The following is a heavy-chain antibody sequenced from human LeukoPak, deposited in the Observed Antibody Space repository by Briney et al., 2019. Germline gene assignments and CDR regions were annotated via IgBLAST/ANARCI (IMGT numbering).Heavy chain of an antibody. Sequence: TSETLSLTCTVSGGSISHGRYYWRWIRQHPGKGLEWIGYIYYSGSTYYNPSLKSRVTISVDTSKNQFSLKLSSVTAADTAVYYCARDRSSGWYHFDYWGQGTLVTVSS. CDR2: IYYSGST. CDR3: ARDRSSGWYHFDY. J-gene: IGHJ4*02. D-gene: IGHD6-19*01. CDR1: GGSISHGRYY. V-gene: IGHV4-31*03.